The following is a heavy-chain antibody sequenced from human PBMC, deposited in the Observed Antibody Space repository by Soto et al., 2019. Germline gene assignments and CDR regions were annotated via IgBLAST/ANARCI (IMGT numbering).Heavy chain of an antibody. CDR1: GGTFGSLG. Sequence: QMQLVQSGAEVKKPGSSVKISCKASGGTFGSLGISWLRQAPGQGLEWMGGTSPIFDTPHYAEKFRARVTITADAGSRDYLAVTSVTSADTATYYCARAREDGSRTKYYWFHSWGQGTLVTVSS. CDR2: TSPIFDTP. D-gene: IGHD2-8*01. J-gene: IGHJ5*01. V-gene: IGHV1-69*01. CDR3: ARAREDGSRTKYYWFHS.